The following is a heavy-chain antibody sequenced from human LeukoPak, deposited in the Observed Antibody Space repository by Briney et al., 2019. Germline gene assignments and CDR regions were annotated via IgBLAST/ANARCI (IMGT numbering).Heavy chain of an antibody. V-gene: IGHV4-39*01. D-gene: IGHD1-26*01. CDR3: ARRTSNPVGAIDY. CDR2: ISYSGT. Sequence: SETLSLTCTVSGGSISISNYYWGWIRPPPGRGLEWIGSISYSGTYYNPSLKSRLTISVDTSKNHFSLSLRSVTAADTAVYYCARRTSNPVGAIDYWGQGTLVTVSS. J-gene: IGHJ4*02. CDR1: GGSISISNYY.